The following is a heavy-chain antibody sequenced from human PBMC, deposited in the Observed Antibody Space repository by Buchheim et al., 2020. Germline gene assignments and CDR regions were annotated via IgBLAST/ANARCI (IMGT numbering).Heavy chain of an antibody. V-gene: IGHV4-31*01. CDR2: IYSSGNS. J-gene: IGHJ4*02. Sequence: QVQLQESGPGLVKPSQTLSLTCSVSGDSISNVNYYWTWIRQHPGKGLEWIGYIYSSGNSYYNPSLESPVSISVGTSQNHFSLTVNSVTAADTAVYYCARGGGHYRDTTGYWRFEAFDYWGQGIL. D-gene: IGHD3-22*01. CDR3: ARGGGHYRDTTGYWRFEAFDY. CDR1: GDSISNVNYY.